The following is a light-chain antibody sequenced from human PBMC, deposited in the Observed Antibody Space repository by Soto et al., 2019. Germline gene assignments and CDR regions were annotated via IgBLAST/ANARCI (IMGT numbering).Light chain of an antibody. CDR3: AAWDDSLYALV. CDR1: SSNIESNT. V-gene: IGLV1-44*01. J-gene: IGLJ2*01. CDR2: SSN. Sequence: QSVLTQPPSASGTPGQRVTISCSGSSSNIESNTVNWYQQLPGTAPKLLIYSSNQRPSGVPDRFSGSKSGTSASLAISGLQSEDEADYDCAAWDDSLYALVFGGGTKLTVL.